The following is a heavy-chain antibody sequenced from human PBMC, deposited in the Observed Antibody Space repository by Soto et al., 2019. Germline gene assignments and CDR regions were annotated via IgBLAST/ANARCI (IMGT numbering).Heavy chain of an antibody. J-gene: IGHJ4*02. CDR2: ISYDGSNK. D-gene: IGHD6-19*01. CDR3: AKLEVAVAGTFDY. V-gene: IGHV3-30*18. Sequence: GGSLRLSCAASGFTFSSYGMHWVRQAPGKGLEWVAVISYDGSNKYYADSVKGRFTISRDNSKNTLYLQMNSLRAEDTAVYYCAKLEVAVAGTFDYWGQGTLVTVSS. CDR1: GFTFSSYG.